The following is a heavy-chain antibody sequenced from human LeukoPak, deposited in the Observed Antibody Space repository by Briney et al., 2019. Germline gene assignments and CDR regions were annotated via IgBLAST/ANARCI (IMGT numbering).Heavy chain of an antibody. J-gene: IGHJ6*02. Sequence: GGSLRLSCAASGFTFSNAWMSWVRQAPGKGLEWVGRIKSKTDGGTTDYAAPVKGRFTISRDDSKNTLYLQMHSLKTEDTAVYYCTTDPSSSSWSYSSGWYYYYGMDVWGQGTTVTVSS. CDR2: IKSKTDGGTT. D-gene: IGHD6-19*01. CDR1: GFTFSNAW. V-gene: IGHV3-15*01. CDR3: TTDPSSSSWSYSSGWYYYYGMDV.